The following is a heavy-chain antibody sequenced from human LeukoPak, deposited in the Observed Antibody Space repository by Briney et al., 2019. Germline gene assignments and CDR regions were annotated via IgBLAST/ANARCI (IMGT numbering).Heavy chain of an antibody. V-gene: IGHV1-18*01. CDR3: ARGVAARLFDWFDP. J-gene: IGHJ5*02. CDR2: ISAYNGNT. D-gene: IGHD6-6*01. CDR1: GGTFSSYA. Sequence: ASVKVSCKASGGTFSSYAISWVRQAPGQGLEWMGWISAYNGNTNYAQKLQGRVTMTTDTSTSTAYMELRSLRSDDTAVYYCARGVAARLFDWFDPWGQGTLVTVSS.